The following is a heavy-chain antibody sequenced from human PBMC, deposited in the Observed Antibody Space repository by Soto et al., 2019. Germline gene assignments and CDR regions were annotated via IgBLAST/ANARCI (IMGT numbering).Heavy chain of an antibody. J-gene: IGHJ6*02. CDR2: ISGYNGNT. Sequence: ASVKVSFKASGYTFSGYSITWVRQAPGQGLEWMGRISGYNGNTNYARTLRGRLTLTTDTSTSTAYMELRSLTSDDTAVYYCARDVFCGGAPACPDMDVWGQGTTVTAP. CDR3: ARDVFCGGAPACPDMDV. V-gene: IGHV1-18*04. D-gene: IGHD2-21*01. CDR1: GYTFSGYS.